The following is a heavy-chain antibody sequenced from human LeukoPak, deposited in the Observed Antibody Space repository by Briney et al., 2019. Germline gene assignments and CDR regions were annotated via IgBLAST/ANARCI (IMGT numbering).Heavy chain of an antibody. V-gene: IGHV4-31*03. D-gene: IGHD4-23*01. J-gene: IGHJ4*02. CDR1: GGSISSGGFY. CDR3: ARPSGDGGTDY. Sequence: SQTLSLTCTVSGGSISSGGFYWSWIRQHPGKGQEWIGYTFYSGSTYYNPSLKSRVTISVDTSKNQFSLKLSSVTAADTAVYYCARPSGDGGTDYWGQGTLVTVSS. CDR2: TFYSGST.